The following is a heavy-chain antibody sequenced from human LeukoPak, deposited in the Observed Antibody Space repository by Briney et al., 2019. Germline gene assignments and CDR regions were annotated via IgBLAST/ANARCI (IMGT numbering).Heavy chain of an antibody. CDR3: ARAFPEVIFPDK. CDR1: GFSVSSNY. V-gene: IGHV3-53*01. J-gene: IGHJ4*02. D-gene: IGHD3-10*01. CDR2: IYTGGTA. Sequence: GGSLRLSCAASGFSVSSNYMSWVRQAPGKGLEWVSVIYTGGTAYYADSVKGRFTISRDNSKNTVYLQMNSLRADDTAVYYCARAFPEVIFPDKWGQGTLVTVSS.